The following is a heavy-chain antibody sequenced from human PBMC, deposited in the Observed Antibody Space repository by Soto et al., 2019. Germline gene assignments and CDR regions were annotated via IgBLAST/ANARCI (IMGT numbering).Heavy chain of an antibody. CDR1: GGTFSSYA. CDR3: ASSWVPAAIRSFDP. CDR2: IIPIFGTA. J-gene: IGHJ5*02. V-gene: IGHV1-69*13. D-gene: IGHD2-2*02. Sequence: SVKVSCKASGGTFSSYAISWVRQAPGQGLEWMGGIIPIFGTAHYAQKFQGRVTITADESTSTAYMELSSLRSEDTAVYYCASSWVPAAIRSFDPWGQGTLVTVSS.